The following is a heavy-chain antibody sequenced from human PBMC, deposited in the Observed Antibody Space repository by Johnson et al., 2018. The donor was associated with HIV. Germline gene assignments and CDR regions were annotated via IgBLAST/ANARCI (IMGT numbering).Heavy chain of an antibody. CDR3: AKGDCHGGSCYRWGTFDI. CDR1: GFSFEDHD. J-gene: IGHJ3*02. V-gene: IGHV3-20*04. D-gene: IGHD2-15*01. Sequence: ELLVESGGGVVRPGGSLRLSCAASGFSFEDHDMSWVRQVPGKGLEWVSGINWDGGSTGYADSVKGRFSISRDNAKKSLYLRMNSLRAEDTALYYCAKGDCHGGSCYRWGTFDIWGQGTMVTVSP. CDR2: INWDGGST.